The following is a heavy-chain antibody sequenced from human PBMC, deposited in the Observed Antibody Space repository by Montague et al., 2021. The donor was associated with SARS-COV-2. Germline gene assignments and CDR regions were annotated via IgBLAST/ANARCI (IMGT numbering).Heavy chain of an antibody. CDR1: GGSISSYY. D-gene: IGHD6-19*01. CDR2: IYYSGST. CDR3: ARGSGWMGNAFAI. Sequence: SETLSLTCTVSGGSISSYYWSWIRQPPGKGLEWIGYIYYSGSTNYNPSFKSRVTISVDTSKNQFSLKLSSVTAADTAVYYCARGSGWMGNAFAIWGQGTMVTVSS. J-gene: IGHJ3*02. V-gene: IGHV4-59*01.